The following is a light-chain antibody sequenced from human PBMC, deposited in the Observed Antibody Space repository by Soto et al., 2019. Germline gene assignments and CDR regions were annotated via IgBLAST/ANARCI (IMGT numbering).Light chain of an antibody. V-gene: IGLV2-14*01. Sequence: QSVLTQPASVSGSPGQSITISCTGTSSDVGGYNYVSWYQQHPGKAPKLMIYDVSNRPSGVSNRFSGSKSGNTASLTISGLQAEDEAYYYFFIYRRRPSAFRTGTKVTVL. CDR2: DVS. CDR3: FIYRRRPSA. J-gene: IGLJ1*01. CDR1: SSDVGGYNY.